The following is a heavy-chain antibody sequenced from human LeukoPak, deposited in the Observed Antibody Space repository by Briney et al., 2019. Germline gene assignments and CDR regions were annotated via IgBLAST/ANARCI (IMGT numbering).Heavy chain of an antibody. CDR2: IYPGDSDT. J-gene: IGHJ4*02. CDR1: GYSFTIYW. D-gene: IGHD3-10*01. CDR3: ARRYYGSGSYSDGFDY. Sequence: GESLKISCKGSGYSFTIYWNGWVRQMPGKGLGWMGIIYPGDSDTRYSPSFQGQVSISVDKSISTAYLQWSSLKASDTAMYYCARRYYGSGSYSDGFDYWGQGTLVTVSS. V-gene: IGHV5-51*01.